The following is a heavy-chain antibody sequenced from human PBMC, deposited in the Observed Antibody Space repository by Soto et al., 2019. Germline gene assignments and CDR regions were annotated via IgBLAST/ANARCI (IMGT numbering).Heavy chain of an antibody. V-gene: IGHV4-61*01. CDR1: GGSVSRGTYF. D-gene: IGHD1-26*01. CDR2: IYYSGST. CDR3: ARDRPSYSGSYSDAFDI. J-gene: IGHJ3*02. Sequence: PSETLSLTCTVSGGSVSRGTYFWSWIRQPPGKGLEWIGYIYYSGSTNYNPSLKSRVTISVDTSKNQFSLKLSSVTAADTAVYYCARDRPSYSGSYSDAFDIWGQGTMVTVSS.